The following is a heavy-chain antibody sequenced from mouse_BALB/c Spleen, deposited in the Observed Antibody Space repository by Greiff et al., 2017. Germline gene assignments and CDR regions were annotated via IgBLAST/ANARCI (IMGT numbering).Heavy chain of an antibody. V-gene: IGHV14-3*02. Sequence: VQLQQSGAELVKPGASVKLSCTASGFNIKDTYMHWVKQRPEQGLEWIGRIDPANGNTKYDPKFQGKATITADTSSNTAYLQLSSLTSEDTAVYYWASPYYDGSSWFAYWGQGTLVTVSA. D-gene: IGHD1-1*01. CDR3: ASPYYDGSSWFAY. CDR2: IDPANGNT. CDR1: GFNIKDTY. J-gene: IGHJ3*01.